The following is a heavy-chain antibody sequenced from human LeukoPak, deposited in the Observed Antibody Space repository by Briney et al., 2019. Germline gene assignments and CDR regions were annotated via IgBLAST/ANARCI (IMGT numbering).Heavy chain of an antibody. V-gene: IGHV2-5*02. J-gene: IGHJ4*02. D-gene: IGHD6-13*01. Sequence: SGPTLVNPTQTLTLTCTFSGFSLSTNGVGVGWIRQPPGQALEWLALIHWDDDKRYSPSLKRRLTITKDTSKNQVVLTMTNMDPEDTATYYCAHREATGLFDYWGQGTLVTVSS. CDR3: AHREATGLFDY. CDR1: GFSLSTNGVG. CDR2: IHWDDDK.